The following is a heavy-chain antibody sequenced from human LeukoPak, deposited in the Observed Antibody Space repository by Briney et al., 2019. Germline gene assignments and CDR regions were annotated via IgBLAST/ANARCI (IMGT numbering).Heavy chain of an antibody. D-gene: IGHD1-26*01. J-gene: IGHJ4*02. Sequence: RSETLSLTCTVSGGSISSSSYYWGWIRQPPGKGLEWIGSIYYSGSTYYNPSLKSRVTISVDTSKNQFSLKLSSVTAADTAVYYCARGRGVKDYWGQGTLVTVSS. CDR3: ARGRGVKDY. V-gene: IGHV4-39*01. CDR2: IYYSGST. CDR1: GGSISSSSYY.